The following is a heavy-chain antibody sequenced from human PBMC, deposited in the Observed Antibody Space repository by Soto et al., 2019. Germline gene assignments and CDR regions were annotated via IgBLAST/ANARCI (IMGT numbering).Heavy chain of an antibody. V-gene: IGHV3-15*07. CDR2: IKSITDGGTT. Sequence: EVQLVESGGGLVKPGGSLRLSCAASGFTFSNAWMNWLRQAPGKGLEWVGRIKSITDGGTTVYAAPVKGRFTFSRDDSKNTLFLQMNDLKTEDTAVYYCSSEKTEGHFDYWGQGTLVTVSS. J-gene: IGHJ4*02. CDR3: SSEKTEGHFDY. CDR1: GFTFSNAW.